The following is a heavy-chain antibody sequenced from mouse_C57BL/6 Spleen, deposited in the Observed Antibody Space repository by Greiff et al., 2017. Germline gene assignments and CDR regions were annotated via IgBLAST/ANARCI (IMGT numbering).Heavy chain of an antibody. D-gene: IGHD3-2*02. CDR1: GYAFSSYW. V-gene: IGHV1-80*01. J-gene: IGHJ2*01. CDR3: ARVGSSGFFDD. Sequence: QVQLQQSGAELVKPGASVKISCKASGYAFSSYWMNWVKQRPGKGLEWIGQIYPGDGDTNYNGKFKGKATLTADKSSSTAYMQLSSLTSEDSAVYFCARVGSSGFFDDWSQGTTLTVSS. CDR2: IYPGDGDT.